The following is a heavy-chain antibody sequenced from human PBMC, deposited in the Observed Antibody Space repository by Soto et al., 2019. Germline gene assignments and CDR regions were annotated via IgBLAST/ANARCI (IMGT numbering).Heavy chain of an antibody. V-gene: IGHV3-48*02. CDR2: ISGSSSAI. CDR1: GFTFSTYS. D-gene: IGHD2-15*01. CDR3: ARDGYCSGGNCYCTH. J-gene: IGHJ4*02. Sequence: PGGSLRLSCAASGFTFSTYSMNWVRQAPGKGLEWVSYISGSSSAIYLADSVKGRFTISRDNAKNSLYLQMNSLRDDDTAVYYCARDGYCSGGNCYCTHWGQGTLVTVSS.